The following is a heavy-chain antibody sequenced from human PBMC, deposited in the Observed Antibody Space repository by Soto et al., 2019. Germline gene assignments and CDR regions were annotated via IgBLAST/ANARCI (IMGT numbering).Heavy chain of an antibody. CDR3: ANQNTAKRAFEI. CDR1: GFDFINNA. D-gene: IGHD2-21*02. J-gene: IGHJ3*02. Sequence: EAQLLESGGGLVQPGGSLRLSCTASGFDFINNAMAWVRQAPGKGLEWVSTISADISYTYYADSVKGRFTISRDNSKNTVYLQMNSLRADDTAVYYCANQNTAKRAFEIWSQGTMVTVSS. V-gene: IGHV3-23*01. CDR2: ISADISYT.